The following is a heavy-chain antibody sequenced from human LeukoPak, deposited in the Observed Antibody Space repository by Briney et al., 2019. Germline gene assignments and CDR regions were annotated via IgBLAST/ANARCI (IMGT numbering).Heavy chain of an antibody. CDR3: AIPQDYYGSGSYPRL. CDR2: ISGSGGST. Sequence: PGGSLRLSCAASGFTFSSYAMSWVRQAPGKGLEWVSAISGSGGSTYYADSVKGRFTISRDNSKNTLYLQMNSLRAEDTAVYYCAIPQDYYGSGSYPRLWGQGTLVTVPS. J-gene: IGHJ4*02. V-gene: IGHV3-23*01. CDR1: GFTFSSYA. D-gene: IGHD3-10*01.